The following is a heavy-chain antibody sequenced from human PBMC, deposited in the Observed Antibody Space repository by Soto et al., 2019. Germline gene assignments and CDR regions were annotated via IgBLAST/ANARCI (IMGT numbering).Heavy chain of an antibody. D-gene: IGHD2-2*01. V-gene: IGHV1-3*04. CDR3: TMAGDDCSAANCYVIDY. J-gene: IGHJ4*02. CDR2: INTGKGNT. CDR1: GYTFTNYA. Sequence: ASVKVSCKASGYTFTNYAMHWVRQAPGQRLEWMGWINTGKGNTKYSQKFQGRVTITRDTSASTAYMELSSMRSDDTAMYYCTMAGDDCSAANCYVIDYWGQGTLVTVSS.